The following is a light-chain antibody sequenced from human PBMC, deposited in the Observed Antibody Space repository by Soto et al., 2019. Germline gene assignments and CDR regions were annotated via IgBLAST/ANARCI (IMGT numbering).Light chain of an antibody. V-gene: IGKV3-20*01. CDR3: HHYGGSMT. CDR2: GTS. Sequence: EIELTQSPCTLSLCPGETATLSCRASQSVSSSYFSWYQQKPGQAPRLIFYGTSIKATGIPYRCSGSGSGTDFTLTSTRLEPEDFAVYYCHHYGGSMTFGQGTRLEIE. J-gene: IGKJ5*01. CDR1: QSVSSSY.